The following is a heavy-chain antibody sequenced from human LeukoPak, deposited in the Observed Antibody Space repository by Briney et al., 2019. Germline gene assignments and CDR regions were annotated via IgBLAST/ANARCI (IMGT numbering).Heavy chain of an antibody. CDR1: GFTFSSYS. V-gene: IGHV3-21*01. Sequence: PGGSLRLSCAASGFTFSSYSMNWVRQAPGKGLEWVSSISSSSSYIYYADSVKGRFTSSRDNAKNSLYLQMNSLRAEDTAVYYCARGRSGYYDILLDYWGQGTLVTVSS. J-gene: IGHJ4*02. CDR2: ISSSSSYI. D-gene: IGHD3-9*01. CDR3: ARGRSGYYDILLDY.